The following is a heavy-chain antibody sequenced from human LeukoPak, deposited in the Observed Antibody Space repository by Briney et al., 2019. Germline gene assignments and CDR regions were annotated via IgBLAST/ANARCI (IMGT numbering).Heavy chain of an antibody. J-gene: IGHJ4*02. Sequence: SETLSLTCTVSGGSISSYYWSWIRQPPGKGLEWIGYIYYSGSTNYNPSLKRRVTISVDTSKNQFSLKLSSVTAADTAVYYCARDTSSGWYRYFDYWGQGTLVTVSS. CDR3: ARDTSSGWYRYFDY. CDR1: GGSISSYY. D-gene: IGHD6-19*01. V-gene: IGHV4-59*01. CDR2: IYYSGST.